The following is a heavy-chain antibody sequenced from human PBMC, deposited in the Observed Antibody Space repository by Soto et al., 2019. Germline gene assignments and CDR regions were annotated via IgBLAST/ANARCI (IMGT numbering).Heavy chain of an antibody. J-gene: IGHJ4*02. CDR1: GGTFSTYA. D-gene: IGHD5-18*01. CDR3: ASGIQLWLRRINNGYSG. CDR2: IIPMFGTA. V-gene: IGHV1-69*12. Sequence: QVQLVQSGAEVKKPESSVKVSCKAPGGTFSTYANSWVRQAPGQGLEWMRGIIPMFGTANYAQRFQDRVTITADESTNTVYMELSSLRSEDTAVYFCASGIQLWLRRINNGYSGWGQGTLVTVSS.